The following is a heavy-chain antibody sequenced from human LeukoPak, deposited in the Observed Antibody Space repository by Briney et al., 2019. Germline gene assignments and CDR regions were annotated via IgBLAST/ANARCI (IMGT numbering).Heavy chain of an antibody. CDR2: ISAYNGNT. J-gene: IGHJ4*02. V-gene: IGHV1-18*01. CDR1: GYTFTSYG. CDR3: ARSISSGYYYAFDY. Sequence: AASVKVSCKASGYTFTSYGISWVRQAPGQGLEWMGWISAYNGNTNYAQKLQDRVTMTTDTSTSTAYMELRSLRSDDTAVYYCARSISSGYYYAFDYWGQGTLVTVSS. D-gene: IGHD3-22*01.